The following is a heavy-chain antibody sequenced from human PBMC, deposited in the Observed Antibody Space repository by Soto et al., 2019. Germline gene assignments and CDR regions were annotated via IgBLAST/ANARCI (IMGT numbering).Heavy chain of an antibody. CDR2: IHSDGSTT. Sequence: GGPRLSCAASGFTFNYYWMHWVRQAPGQGLVWVSHIHSDGSTTTYADSVKGRFTISRDNAKNTLYLQMNSLRAEDTAVYYCVRGDKGGFDLWGQGTTVTVSS. D-gene: IGHD2-21*02. CDR1: GFTFNYYW. V-gene: IGHV3-74*01. J-gene: IGHJ3*01. CDR3: VRGDKGGFDL.